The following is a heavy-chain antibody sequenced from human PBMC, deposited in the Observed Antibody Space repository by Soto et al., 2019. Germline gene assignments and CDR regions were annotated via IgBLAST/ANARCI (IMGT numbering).Heavy chain of an antibody. CDR3: TGPLEESSGYYYRPMDV. CDR1: GFTFSGSA. CDR2: IRSKANSYAT. V-gene: IGHV3-73*01. J-gene: IGHJ6*02. D-gene: IGHD3-22*01. Sequence: EVQLVESGGGLVQPGGSLKLSCAASGFTFSGSAMHWVRQASGKGLEWVGRIRSKANSYATAYAASVKGRFTIPGDHSKNTADLQKNSRKTEVTAVDYCTGPLEESSGYYYRPMDVWGQGTTVTVS.